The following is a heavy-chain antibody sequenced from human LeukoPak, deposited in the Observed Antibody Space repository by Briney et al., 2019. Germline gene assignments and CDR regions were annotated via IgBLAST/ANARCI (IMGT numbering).Heavy chain of an antibody. D-gene: IGHD5-24*01. Sequence: SETLSPTCTVSGGSISSSSYYWGWIRQPPGKGLEWIGSIYYSGSTYYNPSLKSRVTISVDTSKNQFSLKLTSVTAADTAVYYCARHPSGRMWLQQGGWFDPWGQGTLVTVSS. J-gene: IGHJ5*02. CDR2: IYYSGST. CDR1: GGSISSSSYY. V-gene: IGHV4-39*01. CDR3: ARHPSGRMWLQQGGWFDP.